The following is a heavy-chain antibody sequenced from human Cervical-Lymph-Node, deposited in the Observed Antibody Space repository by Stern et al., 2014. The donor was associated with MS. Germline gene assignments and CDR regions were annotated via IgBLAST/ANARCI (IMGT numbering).Heavy chain of an antibody. CDR1: GYSFTNFA. Sequence: MQLVESGSELKKPGASVKVSCKASGYSFTNFALNWVRHAPGQGLQWMGWINTNTGNPSYAQAFTGRFVFSLDTSVSTAYLQISSLKAEDTAVYYCARDPHDYGDRFDYWGQGTLVTVSS. V-gene: IGHV7-4-1*02. CDR2: INTNTGNP. CDR3: ARDPHDYGDRFDY. D-gene: IGHD4-17*01. J-gene: IGHJ4*02.